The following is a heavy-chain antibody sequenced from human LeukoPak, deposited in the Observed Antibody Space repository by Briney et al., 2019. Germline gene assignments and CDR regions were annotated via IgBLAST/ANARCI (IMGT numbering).Heavy chain of an antibody. CDR1: GFTFSSYS. CDR2: ISSSSSYI. J-gene: IGHJ4*02. V-gene: IGHV3-21*01. Sequence: GGSLRLSCAASGFTFSSYSMNWVRQAPGKGLEWVSSISSSSSYIYYADSVKGRFTISRDNAKNSRYLQMNSLRAEDTAVYYCARGDYYDSSGYYPGVDYWGQGTLVTVSS. CDR3: ARGDYYDSSGYYPGVDY. D-gene: IGHD3-22*01.